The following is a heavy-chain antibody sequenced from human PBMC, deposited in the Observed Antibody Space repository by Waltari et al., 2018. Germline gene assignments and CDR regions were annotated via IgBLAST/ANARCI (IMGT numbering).Heavy chain of an antibody. CDR1: GVSITSSRHY. D-gene: IGHD5-12*01. V-gene: IGHV4-39*01. Sequence: QLQLQESGPGLVKPSETLSLTCSVSGVSITSSRHYWGWIRQPPGQGLEWIATMSYSGATYSSPALKSRVTISRDTSKNQLSLTLDSVTATDAAVYYCVIYIGASLGTAAFDVWGQGTMVTVSS. J-gene: IGHJ3*01. CDR2: MSYSGAT. CDR3: VIYIGASLGTAAFDV.